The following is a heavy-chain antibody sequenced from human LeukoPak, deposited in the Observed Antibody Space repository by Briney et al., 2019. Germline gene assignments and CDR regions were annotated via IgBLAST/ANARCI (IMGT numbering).Heavy chain of an antibody. J-gene: IGHJ4*02. CDR3: AKGQTWASVYFDS. CDR2: ISSSGDDT. CDR1: GFTFSSYA. D-gene: IGHD7-27*01. Sequence: GGSLRLSCAASGFTFSSYAMSWVRQAPGKGLEYISAISSSGDDTLYADSVKGRFTISRDNFKNTLYLQKNSLRAEDTAVYYCAKGQTWASVYFDSWGQGTLVTVSS. V-gene: IGHV3-23*01.